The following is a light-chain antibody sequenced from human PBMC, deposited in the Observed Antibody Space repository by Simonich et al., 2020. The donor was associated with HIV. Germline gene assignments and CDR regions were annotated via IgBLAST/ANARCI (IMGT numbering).Light chain of an antibody. CDR3: QQYYSVPLT. CDR1: QSVLYSSNNKNY. V-gene: IGKV4-1*01. Sequence: DIVMTQSPDSLAVSLGERATINCKSSQSVLYSSNNKNYLAWYQQKPGQPPKLPIYWASTRESGVPDRFRGSGSGTDFTLTISSLQAEDVAVYYCQQYYSVPLTFGGGTKVEIK. CDR2: WAS. J-gene: IGKJ4*01.